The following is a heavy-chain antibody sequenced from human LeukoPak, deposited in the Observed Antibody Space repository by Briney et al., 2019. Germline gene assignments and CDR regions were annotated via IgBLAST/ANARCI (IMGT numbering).Heavy chain of an antibody. Sequence: GGSLRLSCAASGFTFSSYAMSWVRQAPGKGLEWVSYISGSGRTIYYADSVRGRFTISRDNAKNSLSLQMNSLRDEDTAVYYCARMWFGELHWGQGTLVTVSS. V-gene: IGHV3-48*02. CDR3: ARMWFGELH. J-gene: IGHJ4*02. D-gene: IGHD3-10*01. CDR2: ISGSGRTI. CDR1: GFTFSSYA.